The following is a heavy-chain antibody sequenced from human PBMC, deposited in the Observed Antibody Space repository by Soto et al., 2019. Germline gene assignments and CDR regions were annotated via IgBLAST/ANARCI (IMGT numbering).Heavy chain of an antibody. CDR2: IDWDDDK. CDR3: ALLCRDCSRGSCDLALFDY. CDR1: GFSLSTSGMC. D-gene: IGHD2-15*01. V-gene: IGHV2-70*11. J-gene: IGHJ4*02. Sequence: SGPTLVNPTQTLTLTCTFSGFSLSTSGMCVSWIRQPPGKALEWLARIDWDDDKYYSTSLKTRLTISKDTSKNQVVLTMTNMDPVDPAAYYCALLCRDCSRGSCDLALFDYWGQGTQVTVSS.